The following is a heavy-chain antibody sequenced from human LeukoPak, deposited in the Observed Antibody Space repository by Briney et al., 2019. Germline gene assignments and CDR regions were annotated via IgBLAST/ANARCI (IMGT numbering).Heavy chain of an antibody. CDR2: ISGSGGST. J-gene: IGHJ4*02. CDR3: AKGPTYYYDSSGYYLDY. V-gene: IGHV3-23*01. CDR1: GFTFSSYA. D-gene: IGHD3-22*01. Sequence: GGSLRPSCAASGFTFSSYAMSWVRQAPGKGLEWVSAISGSGGSTYYADSVKGRFTNSRDNSKNTLYLQMNSLRAEDTAVYYCAKGPTYYYDSSGYYLDYWGQGTLVTVSS.